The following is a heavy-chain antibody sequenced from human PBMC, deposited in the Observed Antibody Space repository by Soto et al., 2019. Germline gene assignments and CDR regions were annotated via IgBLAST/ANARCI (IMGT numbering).Heavy chain of an antibody. CDR1: GFTFSSYG. V-gene: IGHV3-33*01. J-gene: IGHJ4*02. Sequence: GGSLRLSCAASGFTFSSYGMHWVRQAPGKGLEWVAVIWYDGSNKYYADSVKGRFTISRDNSKNTLYLQMNSLRAEDTAVYYCARDMGSPIYYDIAHGLDYWGQGTLVTVSS. D-gene: IGHD3-9*01. CDR3: ARDMGSPIYYDIAHGLDY. CDR2: IWYDGSNK.